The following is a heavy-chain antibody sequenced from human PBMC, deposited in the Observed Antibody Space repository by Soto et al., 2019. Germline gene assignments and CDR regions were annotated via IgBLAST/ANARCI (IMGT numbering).Heavy chain of an antibody. D-gene: IGHD2-2*01. CDR3: AHSTVVPARRYWYFDL. CDR1: GFSLSTSGVG. V-gene: IGHV2-5*02. CDR2: IYWDDDK. Sequence: QITLKESGPTLVKPTQTLTLTCTFSGFSLSTSGVGVGWIRQPPGKALEWLALIYWDDDKRYSPSLKSRLTITKDTSKTQVVLTMTNMDPVDTATYYCAHSTVVPARRYWYFDLWGRGTLVTVSS. J-gene: IGHJ2*01.